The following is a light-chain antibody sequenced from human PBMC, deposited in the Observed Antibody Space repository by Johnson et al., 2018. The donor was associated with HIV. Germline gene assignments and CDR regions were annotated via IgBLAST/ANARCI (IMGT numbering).Light chain of an antibody. CDR2: YTN. V-gene: IGLV1-51*01. CDR3: GICDSSLSAYV. J-gene: IGLJ1*01. CDR1: SSNIGNNY. Sequence: QSVLTQPPSVSAAPGQKVTISCSGSSSNIGNNYVSWYQQLPGTAPKLLIYYTNKRPSGIPDRFSGSKSGPSATLGITGLQTGDEADYSCGICDSSLSAYVFGTGTKVSVL.